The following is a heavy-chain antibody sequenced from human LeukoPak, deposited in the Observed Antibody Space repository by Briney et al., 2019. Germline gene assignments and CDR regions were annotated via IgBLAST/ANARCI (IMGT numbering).Heavy chain of an antibody. CDR1: GASVSSASY. V-gene: IGHV4-61*01. CDR2: IYNGVNT. Sequence: SETLSLTCTVSGASVSSASYWTWIRQPPGKGVEWIAHIYNGVNTNFNPSLKSRVTISVDTSKNQFSLRLNSVTAADTAVYYCARSRAFNSGAFDPWGQGSLVTVSS. J-gene: IGHJ5*02. CDR3: ARSRAFNSGAFDP. D-gene: IGHD1-26*01.